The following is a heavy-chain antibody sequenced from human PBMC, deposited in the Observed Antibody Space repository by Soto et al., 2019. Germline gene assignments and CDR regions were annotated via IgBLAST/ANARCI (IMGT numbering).Heavy chain of an antibody. J-gene: IGHJ4*02. CDR3: ARGECGRYDILTGYSGPRDY. D-gene: IGHD3-9*01. CDR1: GFTVSSNY. V-gene: IGHV3-53*04. CDR2: IYSGGST. Sequence: GGSLRLSCAASGFTVSSNYMSWVRQAPGKGLEWVSVIYSGGSTYYADSMKGRFTISRHNSKNTLYLQMNSLRAEDTAVYYCARGECGRYDILTGYSGPRDYWGQGTLVTVSS.